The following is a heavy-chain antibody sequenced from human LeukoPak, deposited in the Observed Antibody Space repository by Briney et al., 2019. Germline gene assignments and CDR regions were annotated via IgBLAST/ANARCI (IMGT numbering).Heavy chain of an antibody. V-gene: IGHV1-69*13. D-gene: IGHD1-26*01. Sequence: ASVKVSCKASGGTFSSYAISWVRRAPGQGLEWMGGIIPIFGTANYAQKFQGRVTITADESTSTAYMELSSLRSEDTAVYYCARRMGSYYVGAFDIWGQGTMVTVSS. CDR1: GGTFSSYA. CDR3: ARRMGSYYVGAFDI. CDR2: IIPIFGTA. J-gene: IGHJ3*02.